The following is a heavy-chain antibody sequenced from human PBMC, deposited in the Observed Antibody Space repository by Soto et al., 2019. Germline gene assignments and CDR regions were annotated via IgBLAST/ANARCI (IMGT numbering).Heavy chain of an antibody. CDR1: GYSFTSYW. J-gene: IGHJ4*02. CDR3: ARQRRGYSGYGLFDY. Sequence: GESLKISCKGSGYSFTSYWIGWVRQMPGKGLGWMGIIYPGDSDTRYSPSFQGQVTISADKSISTAYLQWSSLKASDTAMYYCARQRRGYSGYGLFDYWGQGTLVTVSS. D-gene: IGHD5-12*01. CDR2: IYPGDSDT. V-gene: IGHV5-51*01.